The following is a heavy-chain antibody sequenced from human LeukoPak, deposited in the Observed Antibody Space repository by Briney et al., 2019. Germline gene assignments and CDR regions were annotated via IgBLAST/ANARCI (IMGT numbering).Heavy chain of an antibody. D-gene: IGHD2-2*01. V-gene: IGHV5-51*01. J-gene: IGHJ6*03. Sequence: LGESLQMYCKVSGYSLTNNWIGWVRQVPGKGLEWMGLIYPGDSDTRYSPSFQGQVTFSVDKSISTAFLQWSSLKASDTAMYYCARHDRSTSSARYYYYYMDVWGKGTTVTISS. CDR1: GYSLTNNW. CDR2: IYPGDSDT. CDR3: ARHDRSTSSARYYYYYMDV.